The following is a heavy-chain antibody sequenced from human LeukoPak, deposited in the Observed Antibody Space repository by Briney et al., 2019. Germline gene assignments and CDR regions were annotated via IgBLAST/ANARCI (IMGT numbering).Heavy chain of an antibody. J-gene: IGHJ4*02. Sequence: PSETLSLTCTVSGGSTSSYYWSWIRQPPGKGLEWIGYIYYSGSTNYNPSLKSRVTISVDTSKNQFSLKLSSVTAADTAVYYCAREGIGVDYWGQGTLVTVSS. CDR2: IYYSGST. CDR1: GGSTSSYY. CDR3: AREGIGVDY. V-gene: IGHV4-59*01.